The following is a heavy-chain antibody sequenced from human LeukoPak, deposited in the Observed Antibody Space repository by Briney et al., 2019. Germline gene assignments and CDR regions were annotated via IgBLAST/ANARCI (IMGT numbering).Heavy chain of an antibody. CDR3: TSSRRYSYGFHGMDV. CDR2: IYYDGSNK. CDR1: GFTFSSYG. J-gene: IGHJ6*02. Sequence: PGGSLRLSCAASGFTFSSYGMQCVRQAPGKGLEWVALIYYDGSNKYYADSVKGRFTISRDNSKNTLYLQMNSLRAEDTAVYYCTSSRRYSYGFHGMDVWGQGTTVTVSS. D-gene: IGHD5-18*01. V-gene: IGHV3-33*01.